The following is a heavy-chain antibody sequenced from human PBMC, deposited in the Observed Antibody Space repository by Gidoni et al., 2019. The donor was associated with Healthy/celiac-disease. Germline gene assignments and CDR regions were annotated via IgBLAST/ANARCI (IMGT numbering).Heavy chain of an antibody. J-gene: IGHJ6*03. CDR1: GFTFSSYA. D-gene: IGHD1-1*01. Sequence: QVQLVESGGGVVQPGRSLRLSCAASGFTFSSYAMHWVRQAPGKGLEWVAVISYDGSNKYYADSVKGRFTISRDNSKNTLYLQMNSLRAEDTAVYYCARDTLETYYMDAWGKGTTVTVSS. CDR2: ISYDGSNK. V-gene: IGHV3-30*04. CDR3: ARDTLETYYMDA.